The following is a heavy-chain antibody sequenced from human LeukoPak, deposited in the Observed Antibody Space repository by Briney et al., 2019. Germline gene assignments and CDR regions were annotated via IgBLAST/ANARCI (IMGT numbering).Heavy chain of an antibody. CDR3: ARDLGLYDYGGNIDF. V-gene: IGHV3-48*04. J-gene: IGHJ4*02. CDR2: VSSSSRTI. D-gene: IGHD4-23*01. CDR1: GFTFNTYS. Sequence: GGSLRLSCTASGFTFNTYSMNWVCQAPGKGLEWVSYVSSSSRTIYYADSVKGRFTVSRDNAKNSLYLQMNSLRAEDTAVYYCARDLGLYDYGGNIDFWGQGTLVTVSS.